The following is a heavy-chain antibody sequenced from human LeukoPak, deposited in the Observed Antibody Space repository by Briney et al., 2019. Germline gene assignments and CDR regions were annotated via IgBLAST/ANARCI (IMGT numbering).Heavy chain of an antibody. CDR2: ISWNSGSI. D-gene: IGHD3-9*01. CDR3: AKVPAIFQYYFDY. Sequence: PGGSLRLSCAASGFTFDDYAMHWVRQAPGKGLEWVSGISWNSGSIGYADSVKGRFTISRDNSKNTLYLQMNSLRAEDTAVYYCAKVPAIFQYYFDYWGQGTLVTVSS. CDR1: GFTFDDYA. V-gene: IGHV3-9*01. J-gene: IGHJ4*02.